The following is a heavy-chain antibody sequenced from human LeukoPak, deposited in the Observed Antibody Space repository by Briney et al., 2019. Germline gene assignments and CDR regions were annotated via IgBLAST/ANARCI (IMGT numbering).Heavy chain of an antibody. Sequence: GASVTVSFKASGYTFTIYYMHWVRQAPGQGLEWMGIINPSGGSTSYAQKFQGRVTMTRDTSTSTVYMELSSLRSEDTAVYYCARLNTMIVDYWGQGTLVTVSS. CDR3: ARLNTMIVDY. V-gene: IGHV1-46*01. CDR2: INPSGGST. J-gene: IGHJ4*02. CDR1: GYTFTIYY. D-gene: IGHD3-22*01.